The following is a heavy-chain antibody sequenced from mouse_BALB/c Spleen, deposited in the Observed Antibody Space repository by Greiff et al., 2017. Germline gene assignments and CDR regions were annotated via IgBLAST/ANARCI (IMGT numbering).Heavy chain of an antibody. V-gene: IGHV4-1*02. D-gene: IGHD2-14*01. Sequence: EVQLQQSGGGLVQPGGSLKLSCAASGFDFSRYWMSWVRQAPGKGLEWIGEINPDSSTINYTPSLKDKFIISRDNAKNTLYLQMSKVRSEDTALYYCASYRYDGYYFDYWGQGTTLTVSS. CDR2: INPDSSTI. J-gene: IGHJ2*01. CDR3: ASYRYDGYYFDY. CDR1: GFDFSRYW.